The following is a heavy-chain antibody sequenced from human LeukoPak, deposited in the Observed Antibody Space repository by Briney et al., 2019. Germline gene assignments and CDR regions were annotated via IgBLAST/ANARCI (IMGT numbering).Heavy chain of an antibody. CDR2: ISGNDPTI. J-gene: IGHJ4*02. V-gene: IGHV3-11*04. Sequence: GGSLRLSCAASGFTFSDYYMSWIRQAPGKGLEWISYISGNDPTIYYADSVRGRFTVSRDNAENSLYLQMNSLRAEDTAVYYCARDLIPYCTNGVCSNFDYWGQGTLVTVSS. D-gene: IGHD2-8*01. CDR3: ARDLIPYCTNGVCSNFDY. CDR1: GFTFSDYY.